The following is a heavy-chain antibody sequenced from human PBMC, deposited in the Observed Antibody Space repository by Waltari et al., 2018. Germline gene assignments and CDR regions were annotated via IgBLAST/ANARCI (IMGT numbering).Heavy chain of an antibody. J-gene: IGHJ6*03. CDR3: ARDRPTRRYYYYYYMDV. Sequence: QVQLQQWGAGLLKPSETLSLTCAVYGGSFSGYYWRGIRQPPGKWLEWIGEINHSASTNYNPSLKSRVTISVDTSKNQFSLKLSSLPAADTAVYYCARDRPTRRYYYYYYMDVWGKGTTVTVSS. CDR1: GGSFSGYY. V-gene: IGHV4-34*01. CDR2: INHSAST.